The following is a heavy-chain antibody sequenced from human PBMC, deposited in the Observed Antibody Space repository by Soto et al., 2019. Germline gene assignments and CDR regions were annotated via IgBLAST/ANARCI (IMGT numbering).Heavy chain of an antibody. CDR2: ISSSSSYI. V-gene: IGHV3-21*01. D-gene: IGHD3-22*01. CDR3: ARASSGYYGDFHLDY. Sequence: EVQLVESGGGLVKPGGSLRLSCAASGFTFSSYSMNWVRQAPGKGLEWVSSISSSSSYIYYADSVKGRFTISRDNAKNSLYLQMNSLRAEDTAVYYCARASSGYYGDFHLDYWGQGTLVTVSS. J-gene: IGHJ4*02. CDR1: GFTFSSYS.